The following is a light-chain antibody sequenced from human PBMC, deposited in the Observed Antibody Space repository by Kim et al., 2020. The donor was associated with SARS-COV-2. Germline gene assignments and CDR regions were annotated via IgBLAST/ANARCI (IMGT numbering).Light chain of an antibody. Sequence: SLSPGESAALSCRASQGVSSYLAWYQQKPGQAPRLLIYDASNRATGIPARFSGSGSGTDFTLTISSLEPENFAVYYCQQRSNLVTFGGGTKVDIK. CDR2: DAS. CDR3: QQRSNLVT. CDR1: QGVSSY. V-gene: IGKV3-11*01. J-gene: IGKJ4*01.